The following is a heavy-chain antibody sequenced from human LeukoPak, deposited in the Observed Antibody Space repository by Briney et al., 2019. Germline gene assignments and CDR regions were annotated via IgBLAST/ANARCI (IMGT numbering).Heavy chain of an antibody. Sequence: ASVKVSCKASGYTFTSYDINWVRQATGQGLEWMGCMNPNSGNTGYAQKFQGRVTMTRNTSISTAYMELSSLRSEDTAVYYCARGGITYYDFWSGYFDDAFDIWGQGTMVTVSS. D-gene: IGHD3-3*01. J-gene: IGHJ3*02. V-gene: IGHV1-8*01. CDR2: MNPNSGNT. CDR1: GYTFTSYD. CDR3: ARGGITYYDFWSGYFDDAFDI.